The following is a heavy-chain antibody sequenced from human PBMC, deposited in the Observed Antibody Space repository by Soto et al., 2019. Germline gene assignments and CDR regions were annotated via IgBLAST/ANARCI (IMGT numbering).Heavy chain of an antibody. CDR1: GGSFSGYY. V-gene: IGHV4-34*01. CDR3: ARGKLLNYDFWSGYYYGMDV. D-gene: IGHD3-3*01. J-gene: IGHJ6*02. CDR2: INHSGST. Sequence: SETLSLTCAAYGGSFSGYYWSWIRQPPGKGLEWIGEINHSGSTNYNPSLKSRVTISVDTSKNQFSLKLSSVTAADTAVYYCARGKLLNYDFWSGYYYGMDVWGQGTTVTVSS.